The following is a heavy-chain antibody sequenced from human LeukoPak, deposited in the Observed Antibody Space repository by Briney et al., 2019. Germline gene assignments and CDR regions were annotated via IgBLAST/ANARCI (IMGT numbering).Heavy chain of an antibody. V-gene: IGHV3-30*04. CDR1: GFTFSSYA. CDR3: ARAHYDILTGYYGWFDP. J-gene: IGHJ5*02. D-gene: IGHD3-9*01. CDR2: ISYDGSNK. Sequence: GRSLRLSCAASGFTFSSYAMHWVRQAPGKGLEWVAVISYDGSNKYYADSVKGRFTVSRDNAKNSLYLQMNSLRAEDTAVYYCARAHYDILTGYYGWFDPWGQGTLVTVSS.